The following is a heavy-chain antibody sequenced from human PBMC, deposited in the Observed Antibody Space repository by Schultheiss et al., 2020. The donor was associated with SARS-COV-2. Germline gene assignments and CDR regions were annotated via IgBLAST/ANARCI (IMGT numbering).Heavy chain of an antibody. J-gene: IGHJ4*02. CDR2: IYPGDSDT. CDR1: GYSFTNYW. V-gene: IGHV5-51*01. D-gene: IGHD4-17*01. CDR3: ARHPTTVTNGVDY. Sequence: GESLKISCKGSGYSFTNYWIGWVRQMPGKGLEWMGIIYPGDSDTRYSPSFQGQVTISADKSTSTAFLQWSSLKASDTAMYYCARHPTTVTNGVDYWGQGTLVTVSS.